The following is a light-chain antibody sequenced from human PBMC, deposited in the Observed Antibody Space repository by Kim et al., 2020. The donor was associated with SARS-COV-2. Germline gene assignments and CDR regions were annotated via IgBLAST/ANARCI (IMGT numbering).Light chain of an antibody. Sequence: SYELTQPPSVSVAPGKTASVTCGGTNIGSKSVHWYQQKPGQAPVLVVYDDTDRPSGIPERFSGSNSGNTATLTISRVEAGDEADYYCQVWDSSSDHVVFGGGNQLT. V-gene: IGLV3-21*03. CDR2: DDT. J-gene: IGLJ2*01. CDR1: NIGSKS. CDR3: QVWDSSSDHVV.